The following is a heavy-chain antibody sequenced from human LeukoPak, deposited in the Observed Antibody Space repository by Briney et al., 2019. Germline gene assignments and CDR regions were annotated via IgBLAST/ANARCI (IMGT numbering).Heavy chain of an antibody. CDR2: LSTYNGNT. J-gene: IGHJ4*02. CDR3: ARFAYGSGSPDY. Sequence: ASVKVSCKASCYALTSYGIIWVRQAPGQGLEWMGWLSTYNGNTNYAQKLQGRVTMTTDTSTSTAYVELRSLRSDDTAVYYCARFAYGSGSPDYWGQGTLVTVSS. D-gene: IGHD3-10*01. V-gene: IGHV1-18*01. CDR1: CYALTSYG.